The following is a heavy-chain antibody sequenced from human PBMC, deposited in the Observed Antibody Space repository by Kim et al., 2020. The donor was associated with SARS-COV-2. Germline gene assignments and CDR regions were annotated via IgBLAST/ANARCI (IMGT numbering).Heavy chain of an antibody. J-gene: IGHJ4*02. Sequence: GGSLRLSCVASGFTFNNYAMTWVRQAPGKGLEWVSVISGSGGSTDYADSVKGRFTISRDNSKNTLYLQMKSLRAEDTAVYYCASTHSGYYYDYWGQGTLVTVSS. V-gene: IGHV3-23*01. CDR3: ASTHSGYYYDY. D-gene: IGHD1-26*01. CDR2: ISGSGGST. CDR1: GFTFNNYA.